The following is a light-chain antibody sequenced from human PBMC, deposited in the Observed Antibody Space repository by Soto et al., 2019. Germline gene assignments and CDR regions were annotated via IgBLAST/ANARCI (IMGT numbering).Light chain of an antibody. CDR1: QGISSY. J-gene: IGKJ1*01. CDR2: AAS. Sequence: IQLTQSPSSLSASVGDRVTITCRASQGISSYLAWYQQKPGQAPKLLIYAASTLQSGVPSRFSGSGFGTDFTLTISSLQPEDFATYYCQQHDAYPRTFGQGTKVEIK. CDR3: QQHDAYPRT. V-gene: IGKV1-9*01.